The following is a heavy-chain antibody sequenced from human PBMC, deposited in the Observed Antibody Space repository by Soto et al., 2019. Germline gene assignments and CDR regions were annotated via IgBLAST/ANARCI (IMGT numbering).Heavy chain of an antibody. CDR3: AKDPRSGPTLYCSGGSCYLFDY. CDR1: GFTFSSYA. V-gene: IGHV3-23*01. Sequence: GGSLRLSCAASGFTFSSYAMSWVRQAPGKGLEWVSAISGSGGSTYYADSVKGRFTISRDNSKNTLYLQMNSLRAEDTAVYYCAKDPRSGPTLYCSGGSCYLFDYWGQGTLVTVSS. J-gene: IGHJ4*02. D-gene: IGHD2-15*01. CDR2: ISGSGGST.